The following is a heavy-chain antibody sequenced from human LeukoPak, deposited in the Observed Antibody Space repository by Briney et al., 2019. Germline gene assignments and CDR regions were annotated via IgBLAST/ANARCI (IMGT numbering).Heavy chain of an antibody. V-gene: IGHV3-7*01. CDR1: EFTFSRYW. J-gene: IGHJ4*02. D-gene: IGHD3-16*01. CDR3: ARDEGGTYSFDY. CDR2: INQDGSEK. Sequence: GGSLRLSCAASEFTFSRYWMSWVRQAPGKGLEWVANINQDGSEKYYVDSVKGRFTISRDNAKNSLYLQMNSLRAEDTAVYYCARDEGGTYSFDYWGQGTLVTVSS.